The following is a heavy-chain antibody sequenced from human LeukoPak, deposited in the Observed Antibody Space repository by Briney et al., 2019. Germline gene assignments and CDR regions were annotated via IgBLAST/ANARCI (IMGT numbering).Heavy chain of an antibody. D-gene: IGHD3-9*01. CDR2: IKSKTDGGTT. CDR3: TTGRTYYDILTGYPPDDY. Sequence: PGGSLRLSCAASGFTFSNAWMSWVRQAPGKGLEWVGRIKSKTDGGTTDYAAPVKGRFTISRDDSKNTLYLQMNSLKTEYTAVYYCTTGRTYYDILTGYPPDDYWGQGTLVTVSS. J-gene: IGHJ4*02. CDR1: GFTFSNAW. V-gene: IGHV3-15*01.